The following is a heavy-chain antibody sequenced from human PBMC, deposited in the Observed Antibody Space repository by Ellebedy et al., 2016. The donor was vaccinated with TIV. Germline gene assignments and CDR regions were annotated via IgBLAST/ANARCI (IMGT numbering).Heavy chain of an antibody. CDR1: GFTFSSYA. CDR2: ISGSGGST. Sequence: GGSLRLSXAASGFTFSSYAMSWVRQAPGKGLEWVSAISGSGGSTYYADSVKGRFTISRDNAKNSLYLQMNSLRAEDTAVYYCARLLARRYYFDYWGQGTLVTVSS. CDR3: ARLLARRYYFDY. J-gene: IGHJ4*02. V-gene: IGHV3-23*01. D-gene: IGHD3-3*01.